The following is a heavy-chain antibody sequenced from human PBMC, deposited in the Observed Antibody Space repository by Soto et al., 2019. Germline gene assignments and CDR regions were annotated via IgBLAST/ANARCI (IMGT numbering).Heavy chain of an antibody. CDR1: GVSLSNSSYY. CDR3: ARHGSN. V-gene: IGHV4-39*01. Sequence: QLQLQESGPGLVKPSETLSLTCTVSGVSLSNSSYYWGWIRRPPGKGLEWIGTIYYSGITYYNPSLKIRVTISVDTSKNQFSLKMTSVTAADTDVYYCARHGSNWGQGTLVTVSS. CDR2: IYYSGIT. J-gene: IGHJ4*02.